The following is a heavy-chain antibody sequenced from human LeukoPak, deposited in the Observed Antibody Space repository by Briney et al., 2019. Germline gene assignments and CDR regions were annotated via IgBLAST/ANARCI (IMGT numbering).Heavy chain of an antibody. D-gene: IGHD1-1*01. CDR1: GFTFDEYG. CDR3: ARAPTTGYYYYYYMDV. J-gene: IGHJ6*03. CDR2: INWNGVST. V-gene: IGHV3-20*04. Sequence: GGSLRLSCAASGFTFDEYGVSWVRQAPGKGLEWVSGINWNGVSTGYADSVKGRFTISRDNAKNSLYLQMNSLRAEDTALYYCARAPTTGYYYYYYMDVWGKGATVTVSS.